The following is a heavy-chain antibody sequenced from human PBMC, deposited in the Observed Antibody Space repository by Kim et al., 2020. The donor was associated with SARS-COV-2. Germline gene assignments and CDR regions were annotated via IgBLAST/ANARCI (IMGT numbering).Heavy chain of an antibody. D-gene: IGHD3-3*01. V-gene: IGHV3-33*01. J-gene: IGHJ5*02. CDR1: GFTFSSYG. CDR3: ARDVAYRFLEWLLWA. CDR2: IWYDGSNK. Sequence: GGSLRLSCAASGFTFSSYGMHWVRQAPGKGLEWVAVIWYDGSNKYYADSVKGRFTISRDNSKNTLYLQMNSLRAEDTAVYYCARDVAYRFLEWLLWAWGQGTLVTVSS.